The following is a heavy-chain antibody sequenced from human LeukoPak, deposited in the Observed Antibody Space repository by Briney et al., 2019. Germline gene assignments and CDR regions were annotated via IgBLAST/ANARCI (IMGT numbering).Heavy chain of an antibody. J-gene: IGHJ4*02. V-gene: IGHV1-2*02. D-gene: IGHD3-10*01. Sequence: ASVKVSCKASGYSFTGSYMYWVRQAPGQGLEWMGWINPDTGGTNLVEKFQGRVTMTRDTSISTAYMELSRLRSDDTALYYCATRYASGPIADYWGQGTLVTVPS. CDR2: INPDTGGT. CDR3: ATRYASGPIADY. CDR1: GYSFTGSY.